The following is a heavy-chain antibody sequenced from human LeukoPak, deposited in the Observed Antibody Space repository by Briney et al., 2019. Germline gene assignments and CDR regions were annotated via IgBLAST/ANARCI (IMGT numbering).Heavy chain of an antibody. V-gene: IGHV1-18*01. Sequence: ASVKVSCNASGYTFTSYGISWVRQALGQGLEWMGWISAYNGNTNYAQKLQGRVTMTTDTSTSTAYMGLRSLRSDDTAVYYCARDHRDPQYYYYMDVWGKGTTVTVSS. J-gene: IGHJ6*03. CDR3: ARDHRDPQYYYYMDV. CDR1: GYTFTSYG. CDR2: ISAYNGNT.